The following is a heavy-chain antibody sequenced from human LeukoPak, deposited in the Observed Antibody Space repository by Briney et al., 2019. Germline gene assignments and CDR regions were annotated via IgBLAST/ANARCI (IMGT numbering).Heavy chain of an antibody. J-gene: IGHJ4*02. CDR1: GFTFSSYA. D-gene: IGHD3-3*01. V-gene: IGHV3-23*01. Sequence: PGGSLRLSCAASGFTFSSYAMSWVRQAPGKGLEWVSAISGSGGSTYYADSVKGRFTISRDNSKNTLYLQMNSLRAEDTAVYYCANLPPTIFGVVMVVDYWGQGTLVTVSS. CDR3: ANLPPTIFGVVMVVDY. CDR2: ISGSGGST.